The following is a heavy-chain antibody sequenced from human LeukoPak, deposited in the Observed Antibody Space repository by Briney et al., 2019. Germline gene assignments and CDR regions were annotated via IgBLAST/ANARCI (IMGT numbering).Heavy chain of an antibody. CDR2: INHSGST. CDR3: ARAQYGGNSYYDY. V-gene: IGHV4-34*01. J-gene: IGHJ4*02. CDR1: GGSFSGYY. Sequence: SETLSLTCAVYGGSFSGYYWSWIRQPPGKGLEWIGEINHSGSTNYNPSLKSRVTISVDTSKNKFSLKLSSVTAADTAVYYCARAQYGGNSYYDYWGQGTLVTVSS. D-gene: IGHD4-23*01.